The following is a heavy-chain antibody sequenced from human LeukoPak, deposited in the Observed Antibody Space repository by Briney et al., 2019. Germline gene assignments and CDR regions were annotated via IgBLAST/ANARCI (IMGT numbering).Heavy chain of an antibody. CDR3: AKVDSSGYYSSWFDP. CDR1: GFTFSSYA. V-gene: IGHV3-23*01. Sequence: GGSLRLSCAASGFTFSSYAMSWVRQAPGKGLEWVSAISGSGGSTYYADSVKGRFTISRDNSKNTLYLQMNRLRAEDTAVYYCAKVDSSGYYSSWFDPWGQGTLVTVSS. J-gene: IGHJ5*02. CDR2: ISGSGGST. D-gene: IGHD3-22*01.